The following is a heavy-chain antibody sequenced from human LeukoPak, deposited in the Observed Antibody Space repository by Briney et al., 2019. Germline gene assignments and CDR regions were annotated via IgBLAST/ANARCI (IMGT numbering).Heavy chain of an antibody. CDR2: ISSDGNNK. J-gene: IGHJ4*02. CDR3: AKGNDIGGYYYPHFDY. Sequence: GGSLRLSCAASGFTFSSYGMHWVRQASGKGLEWVAVISSDGNNKNYADSVKGRFTFSRDNSKNTLYLQMNSLRAEDTAVYYCAKGNDIGGYYYPHFDYWGQGTLVTVSS. V-gene: IGHV3-30*18. CDR1: GFTFSSYG. D-gene: IGHD3-22*01.